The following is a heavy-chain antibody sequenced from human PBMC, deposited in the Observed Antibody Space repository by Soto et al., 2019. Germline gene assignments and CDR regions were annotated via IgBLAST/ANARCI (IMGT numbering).Heavy chain of an antibody. D-gene: IGHD6-19*01. J-gene: IGHJ3*02. V-gene: IGHV3-30-3*01. CDR2: ISCAGTST. CDR1: GFTLSSYA. Sequence: GGSLRLSCAASGFTLSSYAMHWVRQAPGKGLEWVAVISCAGTSTYYADSVRGRFTISRDNSKNTLYLQMNSLRAEDTAVYYCAKVNSGWYPQAAFDIWGQGTMVTVSS. CDR3: AKVNSGWYPQAAFDI.